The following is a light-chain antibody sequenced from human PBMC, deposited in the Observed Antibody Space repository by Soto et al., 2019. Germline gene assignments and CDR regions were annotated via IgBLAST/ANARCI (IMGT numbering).Light chain of an antibody. CDR3: TSYAGAPAPYV. CDR1: SSDVGSYNL. V-gene: IGLV2-23*02. CDR2: EVS. J-gene: IGLJ1*01. Sequence: QSALTQPASVSGSPGQSITISCTGTSSDVGSYNLVSWYQQHPGKAPKLMIYEVSKRPSGVSNRFSGSKSGNTASLTISGLQAEDEADYSCTSYAGAPAPYVSRPGTKVPVL.